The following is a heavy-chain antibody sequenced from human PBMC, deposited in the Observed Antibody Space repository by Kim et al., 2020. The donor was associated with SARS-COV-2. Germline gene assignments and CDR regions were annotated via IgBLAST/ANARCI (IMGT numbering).Heavy chain of an antibody. V-gene: IGHV3-33*06. CDR1: GFAFSNYG. D-gene: IGHD2-15*01. J-gene: IGHJ4*02. CDR2: IWFDGSNK. Sequence: GGSLRLSCAASGFAFSNYGLHWVRQAPGKGLEWVAVIWFDGSNKYYADPVKGRFTISRDNSKNTLYLQMNSLRAEDTAVYYCAKDGVGGYEMGLGYCSGGSCYYPDYWGQGTLVTVSS. CDR3: AKDGVGGYEMGLGYCSGGSCYYPDY.